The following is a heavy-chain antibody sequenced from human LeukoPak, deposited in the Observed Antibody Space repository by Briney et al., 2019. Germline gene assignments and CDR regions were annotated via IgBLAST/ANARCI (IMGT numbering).Heavy chain of an antibody. Sequence: GKSLRLSCAASGFTFSDYGMQWVRQAPGKGLEWVAVISYDGTTKHYADSVKSRFTISRENSKNTLYLQMDSLRVEDTAVYYCAKEFRRVSSFWFFDLWGRGTLVTVSS. D-gene: IGHD3-16*02. V-gene: IGHV3-30*18. CDR2: ISYDGTTK. J-gene: IGHJ2*01. CDR1: GFTFSDYG. CDR3: AKEFRRVSSFWFFDL.